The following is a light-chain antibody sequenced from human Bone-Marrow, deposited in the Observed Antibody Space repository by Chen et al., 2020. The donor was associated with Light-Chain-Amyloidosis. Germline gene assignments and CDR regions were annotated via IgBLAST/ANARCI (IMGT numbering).Light chain of an antibody. CDR3: SSFTSSSSYV. CDR1: SGDVGTYNY. CDR2: AVS. V-gene: IGLV2-14*01. Sequence: QSALTQPASVSGSPGQSITISSTGTSGDVGTYNYVSWYQQHPGKAPKVMIYAVSNRPSGVSNRFSGSKSGNTASLTISVLQAEDEADYYCSSFTSSSSYVFGPGTKVTVL. J-gene: IGLJ1*01.